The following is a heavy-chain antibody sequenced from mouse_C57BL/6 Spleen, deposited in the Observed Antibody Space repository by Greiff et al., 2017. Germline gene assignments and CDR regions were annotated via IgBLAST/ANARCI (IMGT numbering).Heavy chain of an antibody. CDR3: ARGGITTQGWYFDV. D-gene: IGHD1-1*01. V-gene: IGHV1-18*01. CDR1: GYTFTDYN. CDR2: INPNNGGT. J-gene: IGHJ1*03. Sequence: VQLQQSGPELVKPGASVKIPCKASGYTFTDYNMDWVKQSHGKSLEWIGDINPNNGGTIYNQKFKGKATLTVDKSSSTAYMELRSLTSEDTAVYYCARGGITTQGWYFDVWGTGTTVTVSS.